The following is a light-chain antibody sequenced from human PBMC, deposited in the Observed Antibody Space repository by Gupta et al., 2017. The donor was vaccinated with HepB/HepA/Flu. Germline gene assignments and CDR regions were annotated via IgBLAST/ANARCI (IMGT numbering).Light chain of an antibody. CDR1: QSASSY. Sequence: EIVLTQSPATLSLSPGERATLSCRASQSASSYLAWYQQKPGQAPRLLIYAASNRATGIPARFSGSGSGTDFTLTSSSLEPEDCAVYYWQQGSHWPTFGQGTXLEIK. CDR2: AAS. J-gene: IGKJ5*01. CDR3: QQGSHWPT. V-gene: IGKV3-11*01.